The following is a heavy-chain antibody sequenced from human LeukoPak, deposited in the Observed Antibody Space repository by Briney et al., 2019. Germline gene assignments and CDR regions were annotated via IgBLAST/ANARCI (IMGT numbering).Heavy chain of an antibody. CDR2: VSASGGST. V-gene: IGHV3-23*01. J-gene: IGHJ4*02. Sequence: GGSLRLSCAASGFTFRSYAMSWVRQAPGKGLEWVSGVSASGGSTHYVDSVKGRFTISKDNSKNTLSLQMNSLRAEDTAIYYCAKDLGAGGGSVFDYWGQGALVTVSS. D-gene: IGHD3-10*01. CDR1: GFTFRSYA. CDR3: AKDLGAGGGSVFDY.